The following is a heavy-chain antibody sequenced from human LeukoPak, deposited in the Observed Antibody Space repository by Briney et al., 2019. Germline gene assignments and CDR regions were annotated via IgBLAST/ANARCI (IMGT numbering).Heavy chain of an antibody. CDR2: IYHSGST. D-gene: IGHD2-2*01. CDR1: GGSISSGGYY. CDR3: ARVKHARGWFDP. J-gene: IGHJ5*02. V-gene: IGHV4-31*03. Sequence: PSQTLSLTCTVSGGSISSGGYYWSWIRQHPGKGLEWIGYIYHSGSTYYNPSLKSRVTISVDTSKNQFSLKLSSVTAADTAVYYCARVKHARGWFDPWGQGTLVTVSS.